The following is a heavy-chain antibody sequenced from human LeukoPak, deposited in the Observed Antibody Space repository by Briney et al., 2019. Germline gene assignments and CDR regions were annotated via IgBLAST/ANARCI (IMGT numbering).Heavy chain of an antibody. CDR1: GYPFSSYP. D-gene: IGHD2-15*01. J-gene: IGHJ6*04. Sequence: GGSLILSCAASGYPFSSYPMHRVRQAPGKVVEWVAVISYYGSHKYYAASVKGRFTRSRVNSQNTLYLQMNSLKAEDTAVYYCARENGRSGYCSGGSCSGGMDVWGKGTTVTVSS. CDR2: ISYYGSHK. CDR3: ARENGRSGYCSGGSCSGGMDV. V-gene: IGHV3-30*04.